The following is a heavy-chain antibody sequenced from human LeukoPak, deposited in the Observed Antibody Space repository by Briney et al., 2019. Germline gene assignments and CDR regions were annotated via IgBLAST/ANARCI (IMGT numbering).Heavy chain of an antibody. Sequence: GRSLRLSCAASGFTFSSYAMHWVRQSPGRGLEWVALISYDGTNKYYADSVKGRFTISRDNSKNTLYLQMNSLRAEDTAVYYCARGRYSGDAAFDIWSQGTMVTVSS. CDR3: ARGRYSGDAAFDI. D-gene: IGHD1-14*01. CDR2: ISYDGTNK. CDR1: GFTFSSYA. J-gene: IGHJ3*02. V-gene: IGHV3-30-3*01.